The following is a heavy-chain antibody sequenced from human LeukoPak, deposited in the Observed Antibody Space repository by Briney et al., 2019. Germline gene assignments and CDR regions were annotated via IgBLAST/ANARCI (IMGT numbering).Heavy chain of an antibody. CDR1: GFTFSSYA. V-gene: IGHV3-23*01. CDR3: ARLSLTGDGGYFDY. CDR2: ISGSGGST. J-gene: IGHJ4*02. D-gene: IGHD7-27*01. Sequence: GGSLRLSCAASGFTFSSYAMSWVRQAPGKGLEWVSAISGSGGSTYYADSVKGRFTISRDNSKNTLYLQMSSLRAEDTAVYYCARLSLTGDGGYFDYWGQGTLVTVSS.